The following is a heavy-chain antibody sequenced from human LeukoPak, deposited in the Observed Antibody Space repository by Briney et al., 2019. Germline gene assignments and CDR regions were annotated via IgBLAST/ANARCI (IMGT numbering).Heavy chain of an antibody. Sequence: GGSLRLSCAASGFTVSSNYMSWVRQAPGKGLEWVSVIYSGGSTYYADSVKGRFTISRDNSKNTLYLQMNSLRAEDTALYYCAKDYEGVATSFDYWGQGTLVTVSS. CDR2: IYSGGST. V-gene: IGHV3-53*05. D-gene: IGHD5-24*01. CDR3: AKDYEGVATSFDY. CDR1: GFTVSSNY. J-gene: IGHJ4*02.